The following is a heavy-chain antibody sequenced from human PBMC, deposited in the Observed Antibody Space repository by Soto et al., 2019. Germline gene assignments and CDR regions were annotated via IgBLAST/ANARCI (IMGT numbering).Heavy chain of an antibody. J-gene: IGHJ4*02. CDR3: ARVGSSGWSPDY. V-gene: IGHV4-59*11. CDR1: GGSISGHY. D-gene: IGHD6-19*01. Sequence: QVQLQESGPGLVKPSDTLSLTCTVSGGSISGHYWIWIRQPPGEGMEWIGYIFYSGSTTYHNNPSLKSRVSISVDTSTHQFYLRLSSVTAADTAVYYCARVGSSGWSPDYWGQGTLVTVSS. CDR2: IFYSGST.